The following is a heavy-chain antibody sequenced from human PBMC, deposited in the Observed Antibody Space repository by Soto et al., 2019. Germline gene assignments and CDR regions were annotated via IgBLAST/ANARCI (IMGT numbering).Heavy chain of an antibody. V-gene: IGHV3-15*01. CDR3: TTRPVTYGGRNAFDI. CDR2: IKSKTDGGTT. Sequence: EVQLVESGGGLVKPGGSLRLSCAASGFTFSNAWMSWVRQAPGKGLEWVGRIKSKTDGGTTDYAAPVKGRFTISRVDSKNTLYLQMNSLKTEDTAVYYCTTRPVTYGGRNAFDIWGQGTMVTVSS. CDR1: GFTFSNAW. D-gene: IGHD4-17*01. J-gene: IGHJ3*02.